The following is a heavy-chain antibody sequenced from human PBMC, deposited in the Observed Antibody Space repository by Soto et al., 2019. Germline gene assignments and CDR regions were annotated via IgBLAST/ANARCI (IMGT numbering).Heavy chain of an antibody. CDR2: INPSGGST. CDR3: ATDRITTMVRGVMAF. J-gene: IGHJ4*02. CDR1: GYTFTSYY. V-gene: IGHV1-46*01. Sequence: ASVKVSCKASGYTFTSYYMHWVRQAPGQGLEWMGIINPSGGSTSYAQKFQGRVTMTRDTSTSTVYMELSSLRSEDTAVYYCATDRITTMVRGVMAFWGQGTLVTVSS. D-gene: IGHD3-10*01.